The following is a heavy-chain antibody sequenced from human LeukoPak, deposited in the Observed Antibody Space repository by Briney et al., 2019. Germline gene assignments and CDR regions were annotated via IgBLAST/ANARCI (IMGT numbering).Heavy chain of an antibody. Sequence: PSEALSLTCAVYGGSFSGYYWSWIRQPPGKGLEWIGEINHSGSTNYNPSLKSRVTISVDTSKNQFSLKLSSVTAADTAVYYCASDIVVVPAAMGSYYYYGMDVWGQGATVTVSS. D-gene: IGHD2-2*01. J-gene: IGHJ6*02. CDR2: INHSGST. CDR3: ASDIVVVPAAMGSYYYYGMDV. CDR1: GGSFSGYY. V-gene: IGHV4-34*01.